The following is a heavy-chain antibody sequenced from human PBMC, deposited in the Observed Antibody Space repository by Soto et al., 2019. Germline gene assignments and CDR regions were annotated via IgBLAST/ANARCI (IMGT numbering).Heavy chain of an antibody. CDR2: INPHGGST. Sequence: ASVKVSCKAPGDTFTSYYLNWVRQAPGQGLEWMGVINPHGGSTKYAQKLQGRVTMTTDTSMSTAYMELRSLRSDDTAVYYCARGGYYYESSGSPHWFDPWGQGTLVTVSS. V-gene: IGHV1-46*01. CDR3: ARGGYYYESSGSPHWFDP. J-gene: IGHJ5*02. D-gene: IGHD3-22*01. CDR1: GDTFTSYY.